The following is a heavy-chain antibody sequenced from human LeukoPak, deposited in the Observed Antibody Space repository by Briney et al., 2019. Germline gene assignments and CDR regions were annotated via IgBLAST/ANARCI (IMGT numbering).Heavy chain of an antibody. V-gene: IGHV1-2*02. CDR3: ARRYYYYYMDV. Sequence: ASVKVSCKASGYTFTGYYMHWVRQAPGQGLEWMGWINPNSGGTNYARKFQGRVTMTRDTSISTAYMELSRLRSDDTAVYYCARRYYYYYMDVWGKGTTVTVSS. CDR1: GYTFTGYY. J-gene: IGHJ6*03. CDR2: INPNSGGT.